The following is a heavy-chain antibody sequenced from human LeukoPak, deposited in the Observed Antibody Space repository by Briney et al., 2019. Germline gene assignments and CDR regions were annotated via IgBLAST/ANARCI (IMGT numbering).Heavy chain of an antibody. D-gene: IGHD2-2*01. CDR3: AGHIVVVPAAMSDYYYGMDV. CDR1: GGSISSYY. CDR2: IYYSGST. J-gene: IGHJ6*02. Sequence: SETLSLTCTVSGGSISSYYWSWIRQPPGKGLEWIGYIYYSGSTNYNPSLKSRVTISVDTSKNQFSLKLSSVTAADTAVYYCAGHIVVVPAAMSDYYYGMDVWGQGTTVTVSS. V-gene: IGHV4-59*08.